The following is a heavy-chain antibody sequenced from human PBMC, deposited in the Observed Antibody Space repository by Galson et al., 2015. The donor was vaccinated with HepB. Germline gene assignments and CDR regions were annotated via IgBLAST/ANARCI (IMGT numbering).Heavy chain of an antibody. CDR2: ISYDGSNK. CDR1: GFTFSSYA. CDR3: AREDRDYDILTGYYY. Sequence: SLRLSCAASGFTFSSYAMHWVRQAPGKGLEWVAVISYDGSNKYYADSVKGRFTISRDNSKNTLYLQMNSLRAEDTAVYYCAREDRDYDILTGYYYWGQGTLVTVSS. V-gene: IGHV3-30*04. J-gene: IGHJ4*02. D-gene: IGHD3-9*01.